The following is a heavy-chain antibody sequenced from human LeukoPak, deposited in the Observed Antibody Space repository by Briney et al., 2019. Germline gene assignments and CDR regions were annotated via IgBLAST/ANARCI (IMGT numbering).Heavy chain of an antibody. V-gene: IGHV4-61*01. J-gene: IGHJ5*02. Sequence: SETLSLTCTVSGASISSRSNYWGWIRQPPGKGLEWIGYIYYSGSTNYNPSLKSRVTISVDTSKNQFSLKLSSVTAADTAVYYCARDSALGLWGQGTLVTVSS. CDR2: IYYSGST. CDR3: ARDSALGL. CDR1: GASISSRSNY. D-gene: IGHD3-10*01.